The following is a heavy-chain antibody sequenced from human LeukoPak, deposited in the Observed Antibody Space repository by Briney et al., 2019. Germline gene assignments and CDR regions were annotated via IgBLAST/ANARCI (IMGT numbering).Heavy chain of an antibody. D-gene: IGHD5-12*01. J-gene: IGHJ4*02. CDR3: ARHSGRYYFDY. CDR1: GGTFSSYA. CDR2: IIPIFGTA. V-gene: IGHV1-69*06. Sequence: ASVKVSCKASGGTFSSYAISWVRQAPGQGLEWMGGIIPIFGTANYAQKFQGRVTIAADKSTSTAYMELSSLRSEDTAVYYCARHSGRYYFDYWGQGTLVTVSS.